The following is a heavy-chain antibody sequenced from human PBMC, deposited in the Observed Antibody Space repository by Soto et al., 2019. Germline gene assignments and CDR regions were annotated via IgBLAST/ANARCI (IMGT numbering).Heavy chain of an antibody. CDR3: ARGGRPFDY. CDR1: GFTFSTYA. J-gene: IGHJ4*02. CDR2: ITSYSSSI. V-gene: IGHV3-48*02. Sequence: LRLSCAASGFTFSTYAMSWVRQAPGKGLEWVSYITSYSSSIYYADSVKGRFTISRDNAKNSLYLQMDSLRDEDTAVYYCARGGRPFDYWGQGTLVTVSS.